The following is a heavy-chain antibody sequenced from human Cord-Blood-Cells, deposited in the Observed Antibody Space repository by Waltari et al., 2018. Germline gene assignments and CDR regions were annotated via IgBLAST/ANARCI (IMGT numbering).Heavy chain of an antibody. Sequence: QVQLQQWGAGLLKPSETLSLTCAVYGGSFSGYYWSWIRQPPGKGLEWIGEINHSGSPNSNPSLKSRVTISVDTSKNQFSLKLSSVTAADTAVYYCAATVMITFGGVPLHAFDIWGQGTMVTVSS. D-gene: IGHD3-16*01. CDR2: INHSGSP. CDR3: AATVMITFGGVPLHAFDI. CDR1: GGSFSGYY. V-gene: IGHV4-34*01. J-gene: IGHJ3*02.